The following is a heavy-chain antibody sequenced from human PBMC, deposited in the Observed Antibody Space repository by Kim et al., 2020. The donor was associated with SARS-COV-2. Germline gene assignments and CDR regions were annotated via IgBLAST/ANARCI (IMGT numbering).Heavy chain of an antibody. D-gene: IGHD6-19*01. CDR1: GFTVSSNY. Sequence: GGSLRLSCAASGFTVSSNYMSWVRQAPGKGLEWDSVIYSGGSTYYADSVKGRFTISRDNSKNTLYLQMNSLRAEDTAVYYCARDLRVAGIDYYYYYGMDVWGQGTTVTVSS. CDR3: ARDLRVAGIDYYYYYGMDV. J-gene: IGHJ6*02. CDR2: IYSGGST. V-gene: IGHV3-53*01.